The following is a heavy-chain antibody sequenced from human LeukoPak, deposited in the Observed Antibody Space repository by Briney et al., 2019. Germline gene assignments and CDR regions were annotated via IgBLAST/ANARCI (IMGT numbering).Heavy chain of an antibody. CDR2: IFYNGST. CDR1: GGDISSYY. Sequence: SETLSLTCTVSGGDISSYYWSWIRQPPAKGLQWIGYIFYNGSTNYNPSLKSRVTMSIDTSKNQFSLTLTSVAAADTAVYYCARGTGGGNFDYWGQGTLVTVSS. V-gene: IGHV4-59*01. D-gene: IGHD3-16*01. CDR3: ARGTGGGNFDY. J-gene: IGHJ4*02.